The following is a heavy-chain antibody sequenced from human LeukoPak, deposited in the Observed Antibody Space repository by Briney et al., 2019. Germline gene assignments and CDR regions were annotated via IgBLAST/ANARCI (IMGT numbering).Heavy chain of an antibody. J-gene: IGHJ4*02. CDR2: INHSGST. D-gene: IGHD6-6*01. Sequence: SETLSLTCAVYGVSFSGYYWSWIRQPPGKGLEWIGEINHSGSTNYKPSLKSRVTISVDTSTNQFSLKLSSVTAADTAVYYCARRRYSSSSGDDYWGQGTLVTVSS. V-gene: IGHV4-34*01. CDR3: ARRRYSSSSGDDY. CDR1: GVSFSGYY.